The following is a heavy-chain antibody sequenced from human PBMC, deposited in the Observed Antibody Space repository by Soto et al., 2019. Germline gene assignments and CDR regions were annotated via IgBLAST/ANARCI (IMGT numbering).Heavy chain of an antibody. V-gene: IGHV3-53*01. Sequence: EVQLVESGGGLIQPGGSLRLSCAASGLTVSSNYMSWVRQAPGKVLEWVSVIYSGGGKFYAESVKGRFTISRDNSKNTLYLQMNSLRAEDTAVYYCARDDYYGSNMYGMDVWGQGTTVTVSS. CDR3: ARDDYYGSNMYGMDV. CDR2: IYSGGGK. CDR1: GLTVSSNY. D-gene: IGHD3-10*01. J-gene: IGHJ6*02.